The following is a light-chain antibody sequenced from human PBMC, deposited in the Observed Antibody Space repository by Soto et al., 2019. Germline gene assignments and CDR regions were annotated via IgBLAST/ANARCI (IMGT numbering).Light chain of an antibody. Sequence: EIVLTQSPGPLSLSPGERATLSCSASQSVSSSYLAWYQQKPGQAPRLLIYGASSRATGIPDRFSGSGSGTDFPLTINRLEPEDFAVDYCQQYGGSWTFGQGTKVDIK. CDR1: QSVSSSY. CDR3: QQYGGSWT. CDR2: GAS. V-gene: IGKV3-20*01. J-gene: IGKJ1*01.